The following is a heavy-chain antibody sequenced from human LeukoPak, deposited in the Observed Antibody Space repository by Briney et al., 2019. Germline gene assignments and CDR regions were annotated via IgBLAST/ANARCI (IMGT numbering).Heavy chain of an antibody. CDR2: IIPISGTA. CDR1: GGTFSSYA. V-gene: IGHV1-69*05. J-gene: IGHJ4*02. CDR3: ASQYSSGPFDY. D-gene: IGHD6-19*01. Sequence: SVKVSCKASGGTFSSYAISWVRQAPGQGLEWMGRIIPISGTANYAQKFQGRVTITTDESTSTAYMELSSLRSEDTAVYYCASQYSSGPFDYWGQGTLVTVSS.